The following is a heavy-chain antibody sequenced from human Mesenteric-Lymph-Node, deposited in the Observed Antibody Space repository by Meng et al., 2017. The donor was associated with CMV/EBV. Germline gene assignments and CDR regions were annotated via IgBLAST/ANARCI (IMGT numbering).Heavy chain of an antibody. CDR3: ASEQIVPAANYALDG. J-gene: IGHJ6*02. D-gene: IGHD2-2*01. Sequence: SVKVSCKASGGTFSSYAISWVRQAPGQGLEWMGGIIPILSIANYEQKFQGRVTMTRDTSTSTVYLELTGLRSEDTAVYYCASEQIVPAANYALDGWGQGTTVTVSS. CDR2: IIPILSIA. CDR1: GGTFSSYA. V-gene: IGHV1-69*10.